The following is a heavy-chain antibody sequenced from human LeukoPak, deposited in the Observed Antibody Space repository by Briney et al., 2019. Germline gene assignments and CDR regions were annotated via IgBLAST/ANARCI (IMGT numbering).Heavy chain of an antibody. CDR1: GGSLSGYY. D-gene: IGHD1-26*01. V-gene: IGHV4-34*01. CDR2: INHSGST. Sequence: PSETLCLTCAIYGGSLSGYYWSWIRQPPGKGLEWIGEINHSGSTNYNPSLKRRVTISVDTSKNQFSLQLKSVTPEDTAVYYCARSQTGGTFDYWGQGALVTVSS. CDR3: ARSQTGGTFDY. J-gene: IGHJ4*02.